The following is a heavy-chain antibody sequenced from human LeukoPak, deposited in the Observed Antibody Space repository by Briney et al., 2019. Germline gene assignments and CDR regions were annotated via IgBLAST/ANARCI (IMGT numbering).Heavy chain of an antibody. D-gene: IGHD5-24*01. CDR2: LYYGVNT. CDR1: GDSVTTTNFY. J-gene: IGHJ3*02. Sequence: SETLSLTCTVSGDSVTTTNFYWGWIRQAPGKGLEWIGSLYYGVNTYYKPSLKSRVTISVDTSKNQFSLKLSSVTAADTAVYYCHRAVDAFDIWGQGTMVTVSS. CDR3: HRAVDAFDI. V-gene: IGHV4-39*01.